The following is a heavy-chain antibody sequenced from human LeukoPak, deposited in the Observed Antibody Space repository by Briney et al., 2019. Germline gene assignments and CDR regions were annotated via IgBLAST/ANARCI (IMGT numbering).Heavy chain of an antibody. Sequence: QSGGSLRLSCAASGFTFSSYAMSWVRQAPGKGLEWVSAISGSGGSTYYADSVKGRFTISRDNSKNTLYLQMNSLRAEDTAVCYCAKAARSWYESWFDPWGQGTLVTVSS. J-gene: IGHJ5*02. CDR1: GFTFSSYA. CDR3: AKAARSWYESWFDP. D-gene: IGHD6-13*01. CDR2: ISGSGGST. V-gene: IGHV3-23*01.